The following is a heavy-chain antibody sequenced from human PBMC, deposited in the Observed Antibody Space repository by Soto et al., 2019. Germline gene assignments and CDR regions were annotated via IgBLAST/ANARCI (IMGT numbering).Heavy chain of an antibody. CDR3: ARERWLQSYYYYGMDV. D-gene: IGHD5-12*01. J-gene: IGHJ6*02. V-gene: IGHV5-10-1*01. CDR2: IDPSDSYT. Sequence: GEPLKITCKGSGYSLTSYWISWVRQMPGKGLEWMGRIDPSDSYTNYSPSFQGHVTISADKSISTAYLQWSSLKASDTAMYYCARERWLQSYYYYGMDVWGQGTTFTVPS. CDR1: GYSLTSYW.